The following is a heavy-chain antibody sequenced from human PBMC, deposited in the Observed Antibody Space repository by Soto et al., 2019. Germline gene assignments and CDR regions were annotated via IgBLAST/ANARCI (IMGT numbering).Heavy chain of an antibody. D-gene: IGHD2-15*01. CDR2: ISADGSSQ. CDR1: GFSFSISP. CDR3: ARPVVAGTPDY. Sequence: QVQLVESGGGVVQPGRSLRLSCAASGFSFSISPMHWVRQAPGKGPEWVALISADGSSQHYADSVRGRFIISRDNFRNTMSLQMDRLKPEDTAVYYCARPVVAGTPDYWGQGALVSVSS. V-gene: IGHV3-30-3*01. J-gene: IGHJ4*02.